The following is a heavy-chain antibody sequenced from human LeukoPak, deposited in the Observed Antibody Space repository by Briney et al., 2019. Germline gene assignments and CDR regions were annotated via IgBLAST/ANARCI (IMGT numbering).Heavy chain of an antibody. CDR2: IKPDGRDK. D-gene: IGHD1-7*01. Sequence: GGSLRLSCAASGLFFSTNWTSWVRQAPGKGLEWVATIKPDGRDKYYADSVKGRFTISRENSESTVYLQMNSLRPEDTAVYSCARSFFQWNYGSCLDSWGQGTLVTVSS. CDR1: GLFFSTNW. J-gene: IGHJ4*02. V-gene: IGHV3-7*01. CDR3: ARSFFQWNYGSCLDS.